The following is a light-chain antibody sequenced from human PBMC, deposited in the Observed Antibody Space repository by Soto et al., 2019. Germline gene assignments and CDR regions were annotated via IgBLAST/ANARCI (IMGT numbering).Light chain of an antibody. CDR1: GSDVGGYNY. CDR3: SSYTSSSSLKWV. Sequence: QSALTQPASVSGSPGQSITISCTGTGSDVGGYNYASWYQQHPGKAPKLMIYEVSNRPPGVSNRFSGSKSGNTASLTISGLQAEDEADYYCSSYTSSSSLKWVFGGGTKLTVL. CDR2: EVS. J-gene: IGLJ3*02. V-gene: IGLV2-14*01.